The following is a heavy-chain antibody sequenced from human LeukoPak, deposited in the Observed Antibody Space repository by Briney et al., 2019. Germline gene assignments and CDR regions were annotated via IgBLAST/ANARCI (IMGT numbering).Heavy chain of an antibody. J-gene: IGHJ6*04. CDR3: ATFTWDSRAYYYYGMDV. D-gene: IGHD1-26*01. Sequence: GGSLRLSCAASGFTLSSYAMSWVRQAPGKGLEWVSGISGSGVATFYADSVKGRVTISRDNSKNPLYLQMDSLRAEDTAVYYCATFTWDSRAYYYYGMDVWGKGTTVTVSS. CDR2: ISGSGVAT. V-gene: IGHV3-23*01. CDR1: GFTLSSYA.